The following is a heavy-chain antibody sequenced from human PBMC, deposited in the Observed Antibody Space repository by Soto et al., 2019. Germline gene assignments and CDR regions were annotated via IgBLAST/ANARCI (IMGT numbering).Heavy chain of an antibody. V-gene: IGHV1-69*13. D-gene: IGHD3-22*01. CDR2: IIPIFGTG. Sequence: GASVKVSCKASGGTFSGYIINWVRQAPGQGLEWMGGIIPIFGTGIYAQKFQGRVTITADESTSTAYMELNSLRSEDTALYYCAFNTSTAVAYCFNCWGKGTLVTVSS. CDR3: AFNTSTAVAYCFNC. J-gene: IGHJ4*02. CDR1: GGTFSGYI.